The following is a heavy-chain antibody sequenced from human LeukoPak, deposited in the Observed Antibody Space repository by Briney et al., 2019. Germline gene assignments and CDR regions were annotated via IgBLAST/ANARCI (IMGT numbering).Heavy chain of an antibody. D-gene: IGHD3-22*01. Sequence: SETLSLTCAVYGGSFSGYYWSWLRQPPGKGLEWIGEINHSGSTNYNPSLKSRVTISVDTSKNQFSLKLSSVTAADTAVYYCARGDDSSGYSTFDIWGQGTMVTVSS. CDR2: INHSGST. J-gene: IGHJ3*02. CDR1: GGSFSGYY. V-gene: IGHV4-34*01. CDR3: ARGDDSSGYSTFDI.